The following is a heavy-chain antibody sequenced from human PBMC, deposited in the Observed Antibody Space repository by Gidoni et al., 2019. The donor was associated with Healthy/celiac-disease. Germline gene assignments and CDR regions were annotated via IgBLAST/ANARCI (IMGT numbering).Heavy chain of an antibody. CDR1: GFTFDDYA. J-gene: IGHJ6*02. D-gene: IGHD1-20*01. CDR2: ISWDGGST. CDR3: AKDINNWNYNYYYGMDV. Sequence: EVQLVESGGVVVQPGASLRLTCAASGFTFDDYAMHWVRQAPVKGLEWVSLISWDGGSTYYADSVKGRFTISRDNSKNSLYLQMNSLRAEDTALYYCAKDINNWNYNYYYGMDVWGQGTTVTVSS. V-gene: IGHV3-43D*04.